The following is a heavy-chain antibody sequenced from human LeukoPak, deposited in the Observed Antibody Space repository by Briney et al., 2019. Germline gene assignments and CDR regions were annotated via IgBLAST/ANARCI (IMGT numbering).Heavy chain of an antibody. Sequence: PSETLSLTCTVSGYSISSGYYWGWIRQPPGKGLEWIGSIYHSGSTYYNPSLKSRVTISVDTSKNQFSLKLGSVTAADTAVYYCARGPGTTGFLRYYYYYMDVWGKGTTVTVSS. CDR2: IYHSGST. CDR1: GYSISSGYY. D-gene: IGHD1-1*01. V-gene: IGHV4-38-2*02. CDR3: ARGPGTTGFLRYYYYYMDV. J-gene: IGHJ6*03.